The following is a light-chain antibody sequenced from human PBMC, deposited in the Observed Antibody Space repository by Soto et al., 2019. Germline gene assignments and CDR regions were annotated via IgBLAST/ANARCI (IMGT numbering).Light chain of an antibody. V-gene: IGLV2-14*01. CDR3: QSYDSSLSGYV. J-gene: IGLJ1*01. CDR2: EVN. CDR1: DSDVGGYNY. Sequence: QSALTQPASVSGSPGQSITISCTGTDSDVGGYNYVSWYQQHPGKAPKLMIYEVNNRPSGVPDRFSGSKSGTSASLAITGLQAEDEADYYCQSYDSSLSGYVFGTGTKLTVL.